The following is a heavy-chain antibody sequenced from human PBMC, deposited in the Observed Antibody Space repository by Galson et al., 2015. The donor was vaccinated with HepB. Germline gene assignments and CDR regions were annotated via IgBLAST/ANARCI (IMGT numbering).Heavy chain of an antibody. CDR2: ISAHNGNT. Sequence: SVKVSCKASGYTFTTYGISWVRQAPGQGLEWMGWISAHNGNTNYAQNLQGRVTMTTDTSTSTAYMELRSLRSDDTAVYYCARDPRLGRSGRYSPAGSFDYWGQGSLVTVSS. J-gene: IGHJ4*02. CDR3: ARDPRLGRSGRYSPAGSFDY. D-gene: IGHD6-19*01. CDR1: GYTFTTYG. V-gene: IGHV1-18*01.